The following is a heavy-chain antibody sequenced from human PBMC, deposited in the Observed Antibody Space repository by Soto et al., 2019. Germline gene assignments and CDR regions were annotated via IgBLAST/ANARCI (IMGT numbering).Heavy chain of an antibody. CDR3: AKDGYCIATSCFAGGEFDY. J-gene: IGHJ4*02. Sequence: AGGSLRLSCAASGFTFSNYAMSWVRQAPGKGLECISAISGSGDYTYYEDSVKGRFTVSRDNSKSTLYLQMNSLRAEDSAAYYCAKDGYCIATSCFAGGEFDYWGQGTQVTVYS. CDR2: ISGSGDYT. CDR1: GFTFSNYA. V-gene: IGHV3-23*01. D-gene: IGHD2-2*01.